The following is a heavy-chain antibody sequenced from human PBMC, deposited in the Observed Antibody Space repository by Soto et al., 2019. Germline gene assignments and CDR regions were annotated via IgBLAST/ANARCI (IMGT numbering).Heavy chain of an antibody. Sequence: PVGSLRLSCAASGFTFSSNAMSWVRQGPGKGLEWVSAISGSGDSAYYADSVKGRFTISRDNSKNTLYLQMNSLRAEDTAIYYCAILVGVNTGYWGQGTQVTVSS. V-gene: IGHV3-23*01. J-gene: IGHJ4*02. D-gene: IGHD1-26*01. CDR2: ISGSGDSA. CDR1: GFTFSSNA. CDR3: AILVGVNTGY.